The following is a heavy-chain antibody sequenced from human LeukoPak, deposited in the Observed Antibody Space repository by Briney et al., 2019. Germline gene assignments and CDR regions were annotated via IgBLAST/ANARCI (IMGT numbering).Heavy chain of an antibody. V-gene: IGHV3-9*01. Sequence: GGSLRLSCAASGFTFDDYAMHWARQAPGKGLEWVSGISWNSGSIGYADSVKGRFTISRDNAKNSLYLQMNSLRAEDTAVYYCARVCSSGWADYWGQGTLVTVSS. D-gene: IGHD6-19*01. CDR2: ISWNSGSI. J-gene: IGHJ4*02. CDR3: ARVCSSGWADY. CDR1: GFTFDDYA.